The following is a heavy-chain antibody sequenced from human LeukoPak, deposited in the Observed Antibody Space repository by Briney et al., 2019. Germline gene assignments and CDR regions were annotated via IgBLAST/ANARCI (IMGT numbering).Heavy chain of an antibody. CDR2: IYYSGST. CDR3: ASPLEYSSSNYYYMDV. Sequence: SETLSLTCTVSGGSINSSSYYWGWIRRPPGKGLEWIGSIYYSGSTYYNPSLKSRVTISVDTSKNQFSLKLSSVTAADTAVYYCASPLEYSSSNYYYMDVWGKGTTVTVSS. D-gene: IGHD6-6*01. CDR1: GGSINSSSYY. J-gene: IGHJ6*03. V-gene: IGHV4-39*07.